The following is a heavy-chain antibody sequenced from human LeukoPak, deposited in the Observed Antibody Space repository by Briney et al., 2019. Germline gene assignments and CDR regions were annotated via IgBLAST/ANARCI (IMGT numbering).Heavy chain of an antibody. CDR3: ARGYCSSTSCYGRDDAFDI. CDR1: GFTFSSYG. D-gene: IGHD2-2*01. Sequence: GGSLRLSCAASGFTFSSYGMHWVRHAPGKGLEWVAVIWYYGSNKYYADSVKGRFTISRDNSKNTLYLQMNSLRAEDTAVYYCARGYCSSTSCYGRDDAFDIWGQGTMVTVSS. CDR2: IWYYGSNK. V-gene: IGHV3-33*01. J-gene: IGHJ3*02.